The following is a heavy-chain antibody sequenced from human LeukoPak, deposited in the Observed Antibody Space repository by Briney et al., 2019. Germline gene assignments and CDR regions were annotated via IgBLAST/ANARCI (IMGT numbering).Heavy chain of an antibody. V-gene: IGHV3-23*01. Sequence: GGSLRLSCAASGFTFSGRAITWVRQAPGKGLECASVISGDGGSTYHTDSVRGRFTISRDNSKNTLYLQMNSLRAEDTAVYYCAKDIVEMATITPFDYWGQGTLVTVSS. J-gene: IGHJ4*02. CDR2: ISGDGGST. D-gene: IGHD5-24*01. CDR1: GFTFSGRA. CDR3: AKDIVEMATITPFDY.